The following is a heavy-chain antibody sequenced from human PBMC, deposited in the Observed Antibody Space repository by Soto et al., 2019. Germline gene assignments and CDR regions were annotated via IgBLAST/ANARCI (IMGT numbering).Heavy chain of an antibody. Sequence: GGSLRLSCAASGFTFSSYSMNWVRQAPGKGLEWVSHISSSSSTIYYADSVKGRFTISRDNAKNSLYLQMNSLRDEDTAVYYCARDSYYYDSSGYYPATQFDYWGQGTLVTVSS. J-gene: IGHJ4*02. V-gene: IGHV3-48*02. D-gene: IGHD3-22*01. CDR2: ISSSSSTI. CDR1: GFTFSSYS. CDR3: ARDSYYYDSSGYYPATQFDY.